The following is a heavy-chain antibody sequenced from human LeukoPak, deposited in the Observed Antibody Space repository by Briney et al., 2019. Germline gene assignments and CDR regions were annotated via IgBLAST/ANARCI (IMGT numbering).Heavy chain of an antibody. V-gene: IGHV1-46*01. Sequence: ASVNVSCKASGYTFTRYHMHWVRQAPGQGLEWMGIINPRCGSTSYGQKFQGMVNMTKDMPPSTVYMELSSLRSEDTAVYYCARGHCTNGVCQRPYYYYYYMDVWGKGTTVTVSS. D-gene: IGHD2-8*01. CDR1: GYTFTRYH. CDR3: ARGHCTNGVCQRPYYYYYYMDV. J-gene: IGHJ6*03. CDR2: INPRCGST.